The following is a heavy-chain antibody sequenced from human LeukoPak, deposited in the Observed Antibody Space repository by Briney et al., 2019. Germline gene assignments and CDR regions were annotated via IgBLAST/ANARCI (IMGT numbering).Heavy chain of an antibody. Sequence: GGSLRLSCAASGFTFSSYSMNWVRQAPGKGLEWVSYISSSSSTIYYADSVEGRFTTSRDNAKNSLYLQMNSLRAEDTAVYYCARRSGIAAAGTLLDVWGKGTTVTVSS. CDR2: ISSSSSTI. J-gene: IGHJ6*04. D-gene: IGHD6-13*01. CDR3: ARRSGIAAAGTLLDV. V-gene: IGHV3-48*01. CDR1: GFTFSSYS.